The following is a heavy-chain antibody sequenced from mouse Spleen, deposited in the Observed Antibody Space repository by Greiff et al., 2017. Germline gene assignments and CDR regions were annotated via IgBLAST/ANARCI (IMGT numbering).Heavy chain of an antibody. V-gene: IGHV14-2*01. CDR2: IDPEVGET. CDR1: GFTIKDYY. D-gene: IGHD2-1*01. J-gene: IGHJ3*01. CDR3: ARTDYGNSWFAY. Sequence: VQLQQSGAELVKPGASVKLSCTASGFTIKDYYMHWVKQRTEQGLEWIGRIDPEVGETKYAPKFQGKATITADTSSNTAYLQLSSLTSEDTAIYYCARTDYGNSWFAYWGQGTLVTVSA.